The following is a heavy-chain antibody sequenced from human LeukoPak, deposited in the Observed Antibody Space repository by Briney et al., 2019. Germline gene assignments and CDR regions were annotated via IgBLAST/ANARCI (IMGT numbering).Heavy chain of an antibody. D-gene: IGHD3-9*01. V-gene: IGHV4-39*07. CDR3: ARSPYYDILTGYSRKNYFDY. J-gene: IGHJ4*02. CDR1: GGSISSSSYY. Sequence: SETLSLTCTVSGGSISSSSYYWGWIRQPPGKGLEWIGSIYYSGSTNYNPSLKSRVTISVDTSKNQFSLKLSSVTAADTAVYYCARSPYYDILTGYSRKNYFDYWGQGTLVTVSS. CDR2: IYYSGST.